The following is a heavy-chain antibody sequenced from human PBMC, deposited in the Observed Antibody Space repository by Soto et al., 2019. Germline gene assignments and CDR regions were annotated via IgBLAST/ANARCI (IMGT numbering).Heavy chain of an antibody. CDR3: AREIYDSSGYYAPFDY. CDR1: GFTFSSYN. J-gene: IGHJ4*02. CDR2: ISSSSSYI. D-gene: IGHD3-22*01. Sequence: GGSLRLSCAASGFTFSSYNMNWVRQAPGKGLEWVSSISSSSSYIYYADSVKGRFTISRDNAKNSLYLQMNSLRAEDTAVYYCAREIYDSSGYYAPFDYWGQGTLVTVSS. V-gene: IGHV3-21*01.